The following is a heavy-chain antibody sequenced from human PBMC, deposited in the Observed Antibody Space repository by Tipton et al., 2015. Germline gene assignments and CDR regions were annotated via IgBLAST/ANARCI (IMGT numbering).Heavy chain of an antibody. D-gene: IGHD5-18*01. V-gene: IGHV4-39*01. CDR1: GDSISSGSYY. CDR3: ARRAWIQLFDS. Sequence: TLSLTCTVSGDSISSGSYYWGWIRQPPGKGLEWIGNIYKSGSTYYNPSLKSRVTISVDTSKNQLSLKLNSVTAADTALYYCARRAWIQLFDSWGQGPLVTVSS. J-gene: IGHJ5*01. CDR2: IYKSGST.